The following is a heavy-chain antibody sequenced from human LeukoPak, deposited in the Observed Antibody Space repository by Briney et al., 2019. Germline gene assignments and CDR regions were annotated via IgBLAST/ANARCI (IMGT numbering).Heavy chain of an antibody. CDR2: IYYSGST. CDR3: ARDYCGGDCYLGNDAFDN. J-gene: IGHJ3*02. D-gene: IGHD2-21*02. V-gene: IGHV4-59*01. CDR1: GGSISSYY. Sequence: SETLSLTRTVSGGSISSYYWSWIRQPPGKGLEWIGYIYYSGSTNYNPSLKSRVTISVDTSKNQFSLKLSSVTAADTAVYYCARDYCGGDCYLGNDAFDNWGQGTMVTVSS.